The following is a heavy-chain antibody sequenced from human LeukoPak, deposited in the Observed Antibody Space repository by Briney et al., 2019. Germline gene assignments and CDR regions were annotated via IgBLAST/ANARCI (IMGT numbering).Heavy chain of an antibody. CDR1: GFTVSSNY. CDR3: AKGSPRRSGWYLAY. V-gene: IGHV3-23*01. J-gene: IGHJ4*02. D-gene: IGHD6-19*01. CDR2: ISGSGGST. Sequence: PGGSLRLSCAASGFTVSSNYMSWVRQAPGKGLEWVSAISGSGGSTYYADSVKGRFTISRDNSKNTLYLQMNSLRAEDTAVYYCAKGSPRRSGWYLAYWGQGTLVTVSS.